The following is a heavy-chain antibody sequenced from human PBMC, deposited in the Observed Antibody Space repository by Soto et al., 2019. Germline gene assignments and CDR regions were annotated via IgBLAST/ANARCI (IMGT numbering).Heavy chain of an antibody. CDR3: ARISRYGYDFDY. V-gene: IGHV2-26*02. J-gene: IGHJ4*02. D-gene: IGHD5-12*01. CDR2: IFSNDET. CDR1: GFSLSRADVG. Sequence: SGPTLVNPTETLTLTCTVSGFSLSRADVGVSWIRQPPGKALEWLAHIFSNDETVYSAPLKSRLTIIKDTSKSQVVLIMTNMDPVDTATYYCARISRYGYDFDYWGQGTLVTVSS.